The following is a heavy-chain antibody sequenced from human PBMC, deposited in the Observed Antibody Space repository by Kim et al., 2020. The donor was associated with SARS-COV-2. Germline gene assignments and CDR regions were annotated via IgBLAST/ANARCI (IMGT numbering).Heavy chain of an antibody. D-gene: IGHD3-3*01. CDR3: ARGMYYDFWSGYYTVGAGFDY. V-gene: IGHV4-34*01. CDR2: INHSGST. CDR1: GGSFSGYY. Sequence: SETLSLTCAVYGGSFSGYYWSWIRQPPGKGLEWIGEINHSGSTNYNPSLKSRVTISVDTSKNQFSLKLSSVTAADTAVYYCARGMYYDFWSGYYTVGAGFDYWGQGTLVTVSS. J-gene: IGHJ4*02.